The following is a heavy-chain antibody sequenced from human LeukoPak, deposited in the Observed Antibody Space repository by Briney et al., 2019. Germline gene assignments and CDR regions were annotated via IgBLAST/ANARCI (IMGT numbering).Heavy chain of an antibody. CDR3: ARDEVGCSSTSCYAFDY. J-gene: IGHJ4*02. CDR1: GFTFSSYG. Sequence: PGGSLRLSCAASGFTFSSYGMHWVRQAPGKGLEWVAVIWYDGSNKYYADSVKGRFTISRDNSKNTLYLQMNSLRAENTAVYYCARDEVGCSSTSCYAFDYWGQGTLVTVSS. D-gene: IGHD2-2*01. V-gene: IGHV3-33*01. CDR2: IWYDGSNK.